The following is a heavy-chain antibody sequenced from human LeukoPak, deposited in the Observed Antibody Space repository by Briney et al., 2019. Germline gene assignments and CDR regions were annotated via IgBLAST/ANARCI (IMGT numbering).Heavy chain of an antibody. CDR3: AREGGIVGATNGFDY. D-gene: IGHD1-26*01. V-gene: IGHV1-8*01. Sequence: ASVKVSCKASGYTFTSYDINWVRQATGQGLEWMGWMNPNSGNTGYAQKFQGRVTMTRNTSISTAYMELSSLGSEDTAVYYCAREGGIVGATNGFDYWGQGTLVTVSS. CDR2: MNPNSGNT. CDR1: GYTFTSYD. J-gene: IGHJ4*02.